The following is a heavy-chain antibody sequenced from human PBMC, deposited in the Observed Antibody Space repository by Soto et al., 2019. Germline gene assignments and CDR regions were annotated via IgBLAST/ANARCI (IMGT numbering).Heavy chain of an antibody. D-gene: IGHD3-10*01. Sequence: PGGSLRLSCAASGFTFSSYSMNWVRQAPGKGLEWVSYISSSSSTIYYADSVKGRFTISRDNAKNSLYLQMNSLRAEDTAVYYCARHTYGSGSYLWGQYYYYYMDVWGKGTTVTVSS. CDR2: ISSSSSTI. CDR3: ARHTYGSGSYLWGQYYYYYMDV. V-gene: IGHV3-48*01. CDR1: GFTFSSYS. J-gene: IGHJ6*03.